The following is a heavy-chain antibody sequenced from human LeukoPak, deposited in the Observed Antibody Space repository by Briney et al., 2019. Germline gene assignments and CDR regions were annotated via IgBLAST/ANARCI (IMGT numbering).Heavy chain of an antibody. D-gene: IGHD3-22*01. CDR3: ATIYNYYDSSGYYYNPNIYFDY. CDR1: GGTFTSYA. CDR2: IITIYGTA. Sequence: SVKVSCKASGGTFTSYAISWVRQAPGQGLEWMGRIITIYGTANYAQKFQGRVTITTDDSTSTAYMELSSLRSEDTAVYYCATIYNYYDSSGYYYNPNIYFDYWGQGTLVTVSS. J-gene: IGHJ4*02. V-gene: IGHV1-69*05.